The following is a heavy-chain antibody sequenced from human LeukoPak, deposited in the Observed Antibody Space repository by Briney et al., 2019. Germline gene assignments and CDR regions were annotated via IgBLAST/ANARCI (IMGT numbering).Heavy chain of an antibody. D-gene: IGHD3-10*02. CDR3: ARIRYYYDRFDAFDI. V-gene: IGHV3-23*01. CDR1: GFTFSSYG. Sequence: GGSLRLSCAASGFTFSSYGLSWVRQAPGKGLEWVSAISGSGGSTYYADSVKGRFTISRDNSKNTLFLQMNSLRAEDTAVYYCARIRYYYDRFDAFDIWGQGTMVTVSS. J-gene: IGHJ3*02. CDR2: ISGSGGST.